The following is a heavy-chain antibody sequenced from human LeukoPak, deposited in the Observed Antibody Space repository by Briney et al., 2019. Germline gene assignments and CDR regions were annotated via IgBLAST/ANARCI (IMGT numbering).Heavy chain of an antibody. Sequence: VASVKVSCKASGGTFSSYAISWVRQGPGQGLEWMGGIIPIFGTANYAQKFQGRVTITTDESTSTAYMELSSLRSEDTAVYNCASTAIVGANYYYYYMDVWGKGTTVTVSS. CDR1: GGTFSSYA. CDR2: IIPIFGTA. J-gene: IGHJ6*03. D-gene: IGHD1-26*01. CDR3: ASTAIVGANYYYYYMDV. V-gene: IGHV1-69*05.